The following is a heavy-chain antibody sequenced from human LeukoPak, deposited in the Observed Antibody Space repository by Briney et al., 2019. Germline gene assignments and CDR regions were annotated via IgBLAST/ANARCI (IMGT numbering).Heavy chain of an antibody. CDR3: ARVGAGSIAAVASY. CDR1: GGSISSSSYY. J-gene: IGHJ4*02. D-gene: IGHD6-13*01. CDR2: IYYSGST. Sequence: SETLSLTCTVSGGSISSSSYYWGWIRQPPGKGLEWIGGIYYSGSTYYNPSLKSRVTISVDTSENQFSLKLSSVTAADTAVYYCARVGAGSIAAVASYWGQGTLVTVSS. V-gene: IGHV4-39*07.